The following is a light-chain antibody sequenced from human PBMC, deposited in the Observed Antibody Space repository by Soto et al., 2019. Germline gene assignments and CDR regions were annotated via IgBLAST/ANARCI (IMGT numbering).Light chain of an antibody. J-gene: IGLJ1*01. Sequence: QSALTQPASVSGSPVQSITISCTGTSSDVGGYNYVSWYQQHPGKAPKLMIYEVSNRPSGVSNRFSGSKSGNTASLTISGLQAEDAAEYYCSSYTRSSTYVFGTGTKVTVL. CDR1: SSDVGGYNY. CDR3: SSYTRSSTYV. CDR2: EVS. V-gene: IGLV2-14*01.